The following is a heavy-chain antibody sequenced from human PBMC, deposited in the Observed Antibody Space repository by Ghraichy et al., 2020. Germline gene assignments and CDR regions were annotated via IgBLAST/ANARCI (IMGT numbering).Heavy chain of an antibody. CDR3: ARGQRGTGY. J-gene: IGHJ4*02. CDR1: GGSFSGYY. D-gene: IGHD3/OR15-3a*01. V-gene: IGHV4-34*01. Sequence: SCAVYGGSFSGYYWSWIRQPPGKGLEWIGEINHSGSTNYNPSLKSRVTISVDTSKNQFSLKLSSVTAADTAVYYCARGQRGTGYWGQGTLVTVSS. CDR2: INHSGST.